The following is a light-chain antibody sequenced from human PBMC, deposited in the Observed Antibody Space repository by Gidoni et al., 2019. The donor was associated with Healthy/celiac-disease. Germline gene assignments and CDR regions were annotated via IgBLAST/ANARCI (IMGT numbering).Light chain of an antibody. CDR2: DAS. J-gene: IGKJ3*01. V-gene: IGKV3-11*01. CDR3: QQRSNWPPFT. Sequence: PGERATLSCRASQSVSSYLAWYQQKPGQAPRLLIYDASNRATGIPARFSGSGSGTDFTLTISSLEPEDFAVYYCQQRSNWPPFTFXXXTKGDIK. CDR1: QSVSSY.